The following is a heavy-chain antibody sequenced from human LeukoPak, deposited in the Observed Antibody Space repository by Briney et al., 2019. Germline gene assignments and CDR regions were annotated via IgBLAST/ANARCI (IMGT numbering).Heavy chain of an antibody. V-gene: IGHV3-72*01. J-gene: IGHJ3*02. CDR3: ARVGDYYDTRGFSSDAFDI. D-gene: IGHD3-22*01. CDR1: RFTFSYHY. CDR2: IRTRAKGYTT. Sequence: GGSLRLSCAASRFTFSYHYMDWVRQAPGKGLEWVARIRTRAKGYTTQYAPSVRDRFSISRDDSTNSVYLQMNSLKTEDTAVYFCARVGDYYDTRGFSSDAFDIWGLGTMVTVAS.